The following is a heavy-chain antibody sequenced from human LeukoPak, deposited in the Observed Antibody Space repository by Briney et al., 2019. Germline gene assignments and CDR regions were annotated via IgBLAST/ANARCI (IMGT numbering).Heavy chain of an antibody. CDR2: IQSSGII. CDR1: GDSVSRPY. V-gene: IGHV4-59*02. D-gene: IGHD2-15*01. CDR3: TKNAGRGRSNDF. J-gene: IGHJ4*02. Sequence: PSETLPLTCSVSGDSVSRPYWSWIRQPPGRGLEWMGYIQSSGIINYNPSLQGRVTIALDTSKNQISLSLSSVSAADTAIYYCTKNAGRGRSNDFWGQGTLVTVSS.